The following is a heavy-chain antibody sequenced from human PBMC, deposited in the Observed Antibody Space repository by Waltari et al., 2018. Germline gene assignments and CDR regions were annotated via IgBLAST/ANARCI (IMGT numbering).Heavy chain of an antibody. V-gene: IGHV4-59*01. CDR1: GGSITSNS. CDR3: ASSSGWYYWYDY. CDR2: AFHSGSA. J-gene: IGHJ4*02. Sequence: QVQLQESGPGLVKPSETLSLTCTVSGGSITSNSWSWIRQPPGKGLEWIGFAFHSGSADYNPSLKSRVTISVDTSNRQFSLKLSSMTSADTAIYYCASSSGWYYWYDYWGQGTLVTVSA. D-gene: IGHD6-19*01.